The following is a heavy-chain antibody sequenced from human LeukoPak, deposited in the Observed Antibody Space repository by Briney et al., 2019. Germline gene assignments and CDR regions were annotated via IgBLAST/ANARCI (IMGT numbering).Heavy chain of an antibody. CDR3: ARRAGDYSHPYDY. Sequence: PGGSLRLSCTVSGFTVSSNSMSWVRQAPGKGLEWVSFIYSGGNTHNSDSVKGRFTISRDKSKNTLYLQMNTLRAEDTAVYYCARRAGDYSHPYDYWGQGTLVTVSS. V-gene: IGHV3-53*01. CDR2: IYSGGNT. D-gene: IGHD3-22*01. J-gene: IGHJ4*02. CDR1: GFTVSSNS.